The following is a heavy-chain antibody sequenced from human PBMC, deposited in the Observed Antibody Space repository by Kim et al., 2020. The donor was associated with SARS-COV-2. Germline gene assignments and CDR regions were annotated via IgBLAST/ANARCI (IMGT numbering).Heavy chain of an antibody. Sequence: ASVKVSCKASGYSFINHAIHWMRQAPGQRLEWMGWINPGNGNTKYSQKFQGRVTIIRDTSASTAYMELNSLRSEDTAVYYCAREGVSMVRGVIELFGMDVWGQGTTVTVSS. V-gene: IGHV1-3*01. CDR3: AREGVSMVRGVIELFGMDV. D-gene: IGHD3-10*01. CDR2: INPGNGNT. CDR1: GYSFINHA. J-gene: IGHJ6*02.